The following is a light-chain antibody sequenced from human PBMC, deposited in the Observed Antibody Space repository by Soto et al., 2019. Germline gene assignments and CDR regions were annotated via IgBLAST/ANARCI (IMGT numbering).Light chain of an antibody. CDR1: SSDVGGYNY. V-gene: IGLV2-14*01. CDR2: EVT. CDR3: TSYTLRSTLG. Sequence: QSALTQPASVSGSPGQSITISCTGTSSDVGGYNYVSWYQQLPGKAPKLLIYEVTNRPSGISDRFSGSKSGNTASLTISGLRAEDEADYYCTSYTLRSTLGFGGGTKVTVL. J-gene: IGLJ3*02.